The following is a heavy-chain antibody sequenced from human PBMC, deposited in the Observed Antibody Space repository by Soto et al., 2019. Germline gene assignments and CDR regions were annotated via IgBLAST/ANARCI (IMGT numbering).Heavy chain of an antibody. D-gene: IGHD6-6*01. V-gene: IGHV3-30-3*01. CDR1: GFTFSSYA. Sequence: GGSLRLSCAASGFTFSSYAMHWVRQAPGKGLEWVAVISYDGSNKYYADSVKGRFTISRDNSKNTLYLQMNSLRAEDTAVYYCARIPGGAYIAAQFDYWGQGTLVTVSS. CDR3: ARIPGGAYIAAQFDY. J-gene: IGHJ4*02. CDR2: ISYDGSNK.